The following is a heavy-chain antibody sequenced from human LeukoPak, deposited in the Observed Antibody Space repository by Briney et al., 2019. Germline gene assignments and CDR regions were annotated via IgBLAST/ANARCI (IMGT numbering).Heavy chain of an antibody. Sequence: SETLSLTCTVSGYSVSSGYYWGWIRQPPGKGLEWIGSIYHNGNTYYNPSLKSRGTMSVDTSKNQFSLRLSSVTAADTAVYYCARGNSYGSGSYYPRYGMDVWGQGTTVTVSS. CDR1: GYSVSSGYY. V-gene: IGHV4-38-2*02. CDR3: ARGNSYGSGSYYPRYGMDV. CDR2: IYHNGNT. J-gene: IGHJ6*02. D-gene: IGHD3-10*01.